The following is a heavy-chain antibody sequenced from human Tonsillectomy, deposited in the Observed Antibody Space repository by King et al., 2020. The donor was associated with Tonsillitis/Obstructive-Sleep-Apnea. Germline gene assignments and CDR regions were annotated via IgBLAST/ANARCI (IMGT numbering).Heavy chain of an antibody. CDR1: GGTFSSYA. V-gene: IGHV1-69*01. Sequence: VQLVQSGAEVKKPGSSVKVSCKASGGTFSSYAISGVRQAPGQRLEGIGGIFPIFGTANYAQKFQGRVTITADESTSTAYMELSSLRAEDTAVYYCARALYDSSGYYYYFDYWGQGTLVTVSS. J-gene: IGHJ4*02. D-gene: IGHD3-22*01. CDR3: ARALYDSSGYYYYFDY. CDR2: IFPIFGTA.